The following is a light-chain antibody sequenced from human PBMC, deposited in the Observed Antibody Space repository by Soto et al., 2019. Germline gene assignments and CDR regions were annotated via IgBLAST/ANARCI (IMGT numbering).Light chain of an antibody. Sequence: QSVLTQPPSASGSPGQSVTISCTGTSSEAGGYNLVSWYQQHPAKAPKLVIYEGSKRPSGVSDRFSGSKSGNTASLTISGLQAEDEADYYCCSYAGSSTYVFGTGTKLTV. CDR1: SSEAGGYNL. J-gene: IGLJ1*01. V-gene: IGLV2-23*01. CDR3: CSYAGSSTYV. CDR2: EGS.